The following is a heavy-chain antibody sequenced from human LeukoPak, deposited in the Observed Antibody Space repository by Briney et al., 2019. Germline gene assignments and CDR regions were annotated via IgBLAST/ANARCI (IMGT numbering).Heavy chain of an antibody. J-gene: IGHJ4*02. CDR2: IYYTGST. CDR1: GGSISNYY. D-gene: IGHD3-10*01. V-gene: IGHV4-59*08. Sequence: SETLSLTCTVSGGSISNYYWSWIRQPPGKGLEWIGCIYYTGSTYNPSLKSRVTISADTSKNQFSLKLSSVTAADTAVYYCARHVFQIAPNMVRGVITYFDYWGQGTLVTVSS. CDR3: ARHVFQIAPNMVRGVITYFDY.